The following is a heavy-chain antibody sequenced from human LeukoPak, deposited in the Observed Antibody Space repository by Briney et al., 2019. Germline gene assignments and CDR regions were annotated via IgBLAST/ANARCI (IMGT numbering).Heavy chain of an antibody. CDR3: ARREVYRKPPDAFDI. V-gene: IGHV4-39*01. CDR1: GGSISSSSYY. CDR2: IYYSGST. Sequence: SETLSLTCTVSGGSISSSSYYWGWIRQPPGKGLEWIGSIYYSGSTYYNPSLKSRVTISVDTSKNQISLKLSSVTAADTAVYYCARREVYRKPPDAFDIWGQGTMVTVSS. D-gene: IGHD2-8*01. J-gene: IGHJ3*02.